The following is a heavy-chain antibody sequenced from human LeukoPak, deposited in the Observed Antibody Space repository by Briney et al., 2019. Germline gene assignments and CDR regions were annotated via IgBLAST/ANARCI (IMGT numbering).Heavy chain of an antibody. CDR2: INPNSGGT. CDR1: GYTFTDYY. J-gene: IGHJ4*02. D-gene: IGHD2-2*01. Sequence: ASVRVSCKTSGYTFTDYYIHWMRQAPGQGLEWMGRINPNSGGTNYAQKFQGRVTMTRDTSISTAYMELSRLRSDDTAVYYCARGYCSSTSCSLYYFDYRGQGTLVTVSS. CDR3: ARGYCSSTSCSLYYFDY. V-gene: IGHV1-2*06.